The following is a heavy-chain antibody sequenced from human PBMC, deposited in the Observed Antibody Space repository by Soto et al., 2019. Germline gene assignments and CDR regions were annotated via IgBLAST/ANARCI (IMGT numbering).Heavy chain of an antibody. CDR3: ASRPRGSVAGTLDS. Sequence: GGSLRLSCAASVFTFSNYAMSWVRQAPGKGLKWVSVVNSDGTTYYADSVKGRFSISRDNSKSTLCLQMNSLSVEDTAVYFCASRPRGSVAGTLDSWGLGSLVTVSS. D-gene: IGHD6-19*01. J-gene: IGHJ5*01. V-gene: IGHV3-23*01. CDR1: VFTFSNYA. CDR2: VNSDGTT.